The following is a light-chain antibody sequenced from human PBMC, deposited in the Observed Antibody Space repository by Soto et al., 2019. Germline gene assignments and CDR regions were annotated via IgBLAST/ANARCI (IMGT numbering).Light chain of an antibody. J-gene: IGKJ5*01. CDR3: QQSYSTPST. Sequence: DIQMTQSPSSLPATVGDRVTITCRASQSISSYLNWYQQKPGKAPKLLIYAASSLQSGVPSRFSGSGSGTDFTLTISSLQPEDFVTYYCQQSYSTPSTFGQGTRLEIK. CDR1: QSISSY. CDR2: AAS. V-gene: IGKV1-39*01.